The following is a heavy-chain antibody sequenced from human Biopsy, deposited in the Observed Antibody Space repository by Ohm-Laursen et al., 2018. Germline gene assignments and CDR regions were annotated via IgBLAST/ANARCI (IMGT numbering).Heavy chain of an antibody. Sequence: ASVKVSCKASGYRFTSYYMHWVRQAPGQGLEWMGGIIPMFGTANYAQMFQGRVTISADESTSTSYMELSSLTTEDTAIYYCARGPHSGSHSCFDYWGRGTLVTVSS. CDR3: ARGPHSGSHSCFDY. CDR1: GYRFTSYY. D-gene: IGHD1-26*01. CDR2: IIPMFGTA. J-gene: IGHJ4*02. V-gene: IGHV1-69*13.